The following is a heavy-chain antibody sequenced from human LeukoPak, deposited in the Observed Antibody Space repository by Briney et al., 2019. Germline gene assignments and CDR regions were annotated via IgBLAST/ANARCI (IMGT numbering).Heavy chain of an antibody. CDR1: GGSISSGGYY. CDR2: IYHSGST. Sequence: SETLSLTCTVSGGSISSGGYYWSWIRQPPGKGLEWIGYIYHSGSTYYNPSLKSRVTISVDRSKNQFSLKLSSVTAADTAVYYCARQWLYFDYWGQGTLVTVSS. CDR3: ARQWLYFDY. J-gene: IGHJ4*02. V-gene: IGHV4-30-2*01. D-gene: IGHD6-19*01.